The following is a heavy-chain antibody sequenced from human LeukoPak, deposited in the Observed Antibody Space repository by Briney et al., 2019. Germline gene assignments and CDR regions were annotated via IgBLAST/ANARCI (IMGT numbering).Heavy chain of an antibody. J-gene: IGHJ6*04. CDR3: AREGQQLGKSDGMDV. V-gene: IGHV5-51*01. D-gene: IGHD6-13*01. CDR1: GRSFTSYW. Sequence: GESLKISCQGSGRSFTSYWIGWVRQMPGKGLEWMGIIYPGDSDTRYSPSFQGQVTISADKSISTAYLQWSSLKASDTAMYYCAREGQQLGKSDGMDVWGKGTTVTVSS. CDR2: IYPGDSDT.